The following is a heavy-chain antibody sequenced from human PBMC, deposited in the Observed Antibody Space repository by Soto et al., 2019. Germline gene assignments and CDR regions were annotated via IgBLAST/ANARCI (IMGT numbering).Heavy chain of an antibody. D-gene: IGHD3-3*01. Sequence: GGSQRLSCAVSGFTFSPYSMNWVRQAPGKGLEWISYISSGGDTIYYADSVRGRFTVSRDNTKNSLYLQMDSLRDEDTAVYYCARDRSTIYGVVTPIDYWGQGTRVTVS. CDR2: ISSGGDTI. CDR1: GFTFSPYS. CDR3: ARDRSTIYGVVTPIDY. J-gene: IGHJ4*02. V-gene: IGHV3-48*02.